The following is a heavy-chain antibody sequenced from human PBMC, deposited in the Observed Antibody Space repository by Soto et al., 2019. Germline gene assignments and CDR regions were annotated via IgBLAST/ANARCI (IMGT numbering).Heavy chain of an antibody. CDR2: LNGGGGGT. J-gene: IGHJ6*02. D-gene: IGHD2-2*01. CDR3: ARKSSTSRVGMDV. CDR1: DFSYSCYP. V-gene: IGHV3-23*01. Sequence: GGSLRLSCLASDFSYSCYPMRWVRPAPGKGLEWVSRLNGGGGGTYYADSVKGRFTIARDNTKNTLYLQMNSLRAEDTAVYYCARKSSTSRVGMDVWGQGTTVTVSS.